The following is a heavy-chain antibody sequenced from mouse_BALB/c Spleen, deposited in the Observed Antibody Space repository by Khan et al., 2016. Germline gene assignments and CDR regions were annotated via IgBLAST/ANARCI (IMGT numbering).Heavy chain of an antibody. CDR3: ASPYGSSYVGFAY. CDR1: GFSFTGYY. CDR2: ITSYNGVT. J-gene: IGHJ3*01. V-gene: IGHV1S34*01. D-gene: IGHD1-1*01. Sequence: LVKTGASVKISCKPSGFSFTGYYMHCVKLSHGKSLDWTGYITSYNGVTSYNQKFKGKATFTVDTSSSTAYMQFNSLTSEDSAVYYCASPYGSSYVGFAYWGQGTLVTVSA.